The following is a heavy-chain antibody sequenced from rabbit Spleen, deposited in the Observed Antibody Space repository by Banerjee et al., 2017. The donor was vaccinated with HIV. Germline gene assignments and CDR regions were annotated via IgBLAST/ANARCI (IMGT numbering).Heavy chain of an antibody. D-gene: IGHD8-1*01. CDR1: GFTLSSYY. Sequence: HLKESGGGLVQPGGSLKLSCTASGFTLSSYYMNWVRQAPGKGLEWIVYIDPVFGITYCANWVSGRFSISRENAQNPVFLQMTSLTAADTATYFCARDGAGGTYFALWGPGTLVTVS. CDR3: ARDGAGGTYFAL. V-gene: IGHV1S7*01. CDR2: IDPVFGIT. J-gene: IGHJ4*01.